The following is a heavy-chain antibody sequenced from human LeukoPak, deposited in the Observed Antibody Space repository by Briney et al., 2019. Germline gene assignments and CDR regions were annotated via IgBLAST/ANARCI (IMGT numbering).Heavy chain of an antibody. CDR2: IIPIFVTP. CDR3: ARDRPLGYCSGGSCYVPSYGMDV. Sequence: ASVKVSCKASGGTFSSFAINWVRQAPGQGLEWMGGIIPIFVTPNYAQKFQGRVTITADESTSTAYMELSSLRSEDTAVYYCARDRPLGYCSGGSCYVPSYGMDVWGQGTTVTVSS. CDR1: GGTFSSFA. V-gene: IGHV1-69*13. J-gene: IGHJ6*02. D-gene: IGHD2-15*01.